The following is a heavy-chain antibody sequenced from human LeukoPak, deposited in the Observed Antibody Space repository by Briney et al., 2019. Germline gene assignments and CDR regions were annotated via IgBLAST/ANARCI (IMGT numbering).Heavy chain of an antibody. CDR3: ARGNRDTSGFYFYYGMDV. J-gene: IGHJ6*02. V-gene: IGHV3-9*01. CDR2: ISWDSRNI. Sequence: SLRLSCAASEFTFDDYAMFWVRQAPGKGLEWVSGISWDSRNIGYAASVKGRFTTSRDNGKNSLYLQMNSLRPDDTALYYCARGNRDTSGFYFYYGMDVWGPGSTVTVSS. D-gene: IGHD6-19*01. CDR1: EFTFDDYA.